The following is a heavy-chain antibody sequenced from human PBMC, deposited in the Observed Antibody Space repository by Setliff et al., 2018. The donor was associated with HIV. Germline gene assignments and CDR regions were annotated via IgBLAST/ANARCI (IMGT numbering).Heavy chain of an antibody. J-gene: IGHJ3*01. V-gene: IGHV3-23*01. Sequence: PGGSLRLSCAASGFTFSSCAMNWVRQAPGKGLEWVSTISGSGGTKYYADSVKGRFTISRDNSKNTLYLRMDSLRAEDTAIYYCAKDSRRGDAYNVGVFDFWGQGTMVT. CDR1: GFTFSSCA. D-gene: IGHD3-10*01. CDR2: ISGSGGTK. CDR3: AKDSRRGDAYNVGVFDF.